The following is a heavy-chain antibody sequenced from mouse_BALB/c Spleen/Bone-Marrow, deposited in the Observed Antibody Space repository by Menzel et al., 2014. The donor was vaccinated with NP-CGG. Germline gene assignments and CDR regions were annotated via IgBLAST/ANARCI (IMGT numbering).Heavy chain of an antibody. Sequence: EVHLVESGGGSVKPGGSLKLSCAASGFTLSSYAMSWVRQTPEKRLEWVASFSSGGNIYYPDGVKGRFTISRDNVRNILYLQMSSLRSEDTAMYYCARGGLVRGYGMDYWGQGTSVTVSS. CDR2: FSSGGNI. CDR1: GFTLSSYA. J-gene: IGHJ4*01. D-gene: IGHD1-1*01. V-gene: IGHV5-6-5*01. CDR3: ARGGLVRGYGMDY.